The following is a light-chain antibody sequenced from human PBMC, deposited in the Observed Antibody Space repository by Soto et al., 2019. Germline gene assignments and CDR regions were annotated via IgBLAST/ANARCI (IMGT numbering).Light chain of an antibody. CDR2: DVT. Sequence: QSFLTQPASVSGSPGQSITISCTGPSSDVGGYNSVSWYRQDPGKAPKLMSYDVTTRPSGVSNRFSGSKSVNTASLTISGLQAEDEADYYCSSFTSSITYVFGTGTKVTVL. V-gene: IGLV2-14*01. CDR3: SSFTSSITYV. CDR1: SSDVGGYNS. J-gene: IGLJ1*01.